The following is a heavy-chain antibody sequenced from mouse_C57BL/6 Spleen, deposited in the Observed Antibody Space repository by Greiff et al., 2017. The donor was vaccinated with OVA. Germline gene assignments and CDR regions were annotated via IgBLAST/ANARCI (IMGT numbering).Heavy chain of an antibody. J-gene: IGHJ4*01. CDR1: GYTFTSYW. CDR2: IDPNSGGT. V-gene: IGHV1-72*01. D-gene: IGHD2-2*01. CDR3: RMVTTTDYAMDY. Sequence: QVQLQQSGAELVKPGASVKLSCKASGYTFTSYWMHWVKQRPGRGLEWIGRIDPNSGGTKYNEKFKRKATLTVDKPSSTAYMQLSSLTSEDSAVYNCRMVTTTDYAMDYWGQGTSVTVSS.